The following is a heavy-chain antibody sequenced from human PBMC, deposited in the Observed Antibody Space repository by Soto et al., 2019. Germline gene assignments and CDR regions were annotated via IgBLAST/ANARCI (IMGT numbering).Heavy chain of an antibody. V-gene: IGHV4-61*01. D-gene: IGHD4-17*01. CDR3: ARSEATVLDY. Sequence: SETLSLTCTLSGGSVSSGIYYWSWIRQPPGKGLEWIGCIYYSGSTNYNPSLKSRVTISVDTSKNQFSLKLSSVTAADTAIYYCARSEATVLDYWGQGTLVTVSS. CDR1: GGSVSSGIYY. J-gene: IGHJ4*02. CDR2: IYYSGST.